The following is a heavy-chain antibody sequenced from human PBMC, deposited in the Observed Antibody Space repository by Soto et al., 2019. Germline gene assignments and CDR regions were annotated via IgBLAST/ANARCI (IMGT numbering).Heavy chain of an antibody. V-gene: IGHV1-69*01. Sequence: QVQLVQSGAEVKKPGSSVKVSCKASGGTFSSYAISWVRQAPGQGLEWMGGIIPIFGTANYAQKFQGRVTITADESTSTAYMELSSLRSEDTAVYYCATSARRFWSGTYYCYGMDVWGQGTTVTVSS. CDR2: IIPIFGTA. J-gene: IGHJ6*02. CDR3: ATSARRFWSGTYYCYGMDV. D-gene: IGHD3-3*01. CDR1: GGTFSSYA.